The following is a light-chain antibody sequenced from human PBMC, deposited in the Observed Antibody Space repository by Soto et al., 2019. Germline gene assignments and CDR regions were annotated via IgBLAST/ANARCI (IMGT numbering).Light chain of an antibody. V-gene: IGKV3-15*01. J-gene: IGKJ2*01. CDR1: QSVESN. CDR3: LQDYNYPYT. Sequence: EIVLTQSPATLSLSPGERAALSCRASQSVESNLAWYHLKPGQAPRLLIYGASTRATGVPARFSGSGSGTDFTLTISSLQPEDFATYYCLQDYNYPYTFGQGTKVDIK. CDR2: GAS.